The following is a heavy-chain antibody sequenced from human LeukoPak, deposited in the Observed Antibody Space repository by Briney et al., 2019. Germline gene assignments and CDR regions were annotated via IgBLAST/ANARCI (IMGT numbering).Heavy chain of an antibody. CDR2: ISSGSTYI. CDR3: ARETYEDAFDI. V-gene: IGHV3-21*01. CDR1: GFSFSSYS. J-gene: IGHJ3*02. D-gene: IGHD3-3*01. Sequence: PGGSLRLSCAASGFSFSSYSLNWVRQAPGKGLVWVSCISSGSTYIYYADSVKGRFTISRDNAKNSLYLQMNSLRAEDTAVYYCARETYEDAFDIWGQGTMVTVSS.